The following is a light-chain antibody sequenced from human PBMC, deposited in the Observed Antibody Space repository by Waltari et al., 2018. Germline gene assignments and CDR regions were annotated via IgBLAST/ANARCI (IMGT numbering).Light chain of an antibody. J-gene: IGKJ1*01. Sequence: DIQLTQSPSSLSASVGDRVTITCRSSQSITSYLNWYQQKQGKAPKLLIYNASKLQSGVPSRFSGSGSGTDFTLTISSLQPEDFATYYCQQSFRTPWTFGLGTKVEIK. V-gene: IGKV1-39*01. CDR3: QQSFRTPWT. CDR2: NAS. CDR1: QSITSY.